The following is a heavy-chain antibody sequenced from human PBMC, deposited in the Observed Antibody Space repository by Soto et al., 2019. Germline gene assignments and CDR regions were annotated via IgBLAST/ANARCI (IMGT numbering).Heavy chain of an antibody. J-gene: IGHJ5*02. CDR3: ARSIAARLNWFDP. CDR2: IKQDGSEK. CDR1: GFTFSSYW. V-gene: IGHV3-7*01. Sequence: EVQLVESGGGLVQPGGSLRPSCAASGFTFSSYWMSWVRQAPGKGLEWVANIKQDGSEKYYVDSVKGRFTISRDNAKNSLYLQMNSLRAEDTAVYYCARSIAARLNWFDPWGQGTLVTVSS. D-gene: IGHD6-6*01.